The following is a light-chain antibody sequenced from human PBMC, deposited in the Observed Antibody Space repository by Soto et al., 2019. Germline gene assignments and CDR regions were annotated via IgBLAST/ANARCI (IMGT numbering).Light chain of an antibody. Sequence: DIPMTQSPSSLSASVGDRVTLTCQASQDISNCLNWYQQKPGKAPKLLIYDASKLETGVPSRFSGSGSGTEFTLTISSLQPDDFATYYCLQHNNFPLTFGQGTRVEIK. V-gene: IGKV1-33*01. J-gene: IGKJ5*01. CDR1: QDISNC. CDR3: LQHNNFPLT. CDR2: DAS.